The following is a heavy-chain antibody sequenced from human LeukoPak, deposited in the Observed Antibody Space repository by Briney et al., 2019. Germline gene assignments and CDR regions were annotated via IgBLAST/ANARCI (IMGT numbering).Heavy chain of an antibody. CDR2: INHSGST. CDR1: GGSISSSSYY. D-gene: IGHD2-15*01. J-gene: IGHJ4*02. Sequence: PSETLSLSCTVSGGSISSSSYYWSWIRQPPGKGLEWIGEINHSGSTNYNPSLKSRVTISVDTSKNQFSLKLSSVTAADTAVYYCARHRGSGPPYYFDYWGQGTLVTVSS. CDR3: ARHRGSGPPYYFDY. V-gene: IGHV4-39*01.